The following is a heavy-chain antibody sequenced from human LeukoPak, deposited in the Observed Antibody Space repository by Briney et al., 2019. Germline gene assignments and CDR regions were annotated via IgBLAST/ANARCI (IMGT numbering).Heavy chain of an antibody. CDR2: ISYHGSNE. CDR3: AKVRDAFGLYYYMDV. J-gene: IGHJ6*03. V-gene: IGHV3-30*18. CDR1: GFTFSNG. D-gene: IGHD3-10*01. Sequence: GGSLRLSCAASGFTFSNGMHWVRQAPRTGLEWMAVISYHGSNENYADSVKGRFTISRDNSKNTLYLQMYSLRAEDTAVYYCAKVRDAFGLYYYMDVWGKGTTVIVSS.